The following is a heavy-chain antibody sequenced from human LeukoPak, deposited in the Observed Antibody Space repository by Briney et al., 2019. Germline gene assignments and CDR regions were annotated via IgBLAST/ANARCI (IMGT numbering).Heavy chain of an antibody. V-gene: IGHV4-4*02. D-gene: IGHD2/OR15-2a*01. CDR3: ARARTTRSVFWFDP. J-gene: IGHJ5*02. Sequence: PSETLSLTCAVSGGSISSSNWWRWVRQPPGKGLEWIGEIYHSGSTNYNPSLKSRVTISVDKSNNQFSLKLSSVTAADTAVYYCARARTTRSVFWFDPWGQGTLVTVSS. CDR1: GGSISSSNW. CDR2: IYHSGST.